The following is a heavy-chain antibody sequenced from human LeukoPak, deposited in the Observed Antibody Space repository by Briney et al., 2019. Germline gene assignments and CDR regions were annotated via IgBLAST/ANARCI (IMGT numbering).Heavy chain of an antibody. Sequence: ASVKVSCKASVYTFTTYGISWVRQAPGQGLEWLGWINSYNGNTNYAQKFQGRVTMTTDTSPRTAYMDLRSLRSDDTALYYCARNRQGLDSSGYSYFDYWGQGTLVTVSS. CDR2: INSYNGNT. J-gene: IGHJ4*02. CDR3: ARNRQGLDSSGYSYFDY. CDR1: VYTFTTYG. V-gene: IGHV1-18*01. D-gene: IGHD3-22*01.